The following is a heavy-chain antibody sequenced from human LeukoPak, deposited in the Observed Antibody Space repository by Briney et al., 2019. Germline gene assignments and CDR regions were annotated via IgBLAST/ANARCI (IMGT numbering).Heavy chain of an antibody. CDR1: VLTFIVSA. J-gene: IGHJ4*02. CDR2: ISDTGATT. CDR3: GQDRSMGRYGPNGVCTPFDT. V-gene: IGHV3-23*01. Sequence: GGSLRLSCAGSVLTFIVSAMSWGRQAPGKGLEWVSAISDTGATTYYADSVKGRFTISRDNSRSTLYLQMNSLRAEDTALYYCGQDRSMGRYGPNGVCTPFDTWGQGTLVTVSS. D-gene: IGHD2-8*01.